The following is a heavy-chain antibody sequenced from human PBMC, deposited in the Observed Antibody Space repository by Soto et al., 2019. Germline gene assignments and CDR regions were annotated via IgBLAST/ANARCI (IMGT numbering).Heavy chain of an antibody. Sequence: GGSLRLSCAASGFTFTAHRMNWVRQAPGKGLEWVSSISSGSSSIFYADSLKGRFTISRDNARNSVFLQMNSLRAEDTAVYYCAKVGFSVLADLYFDYWGQGTLVTVSS. CDR1: GFTFTAHR. D-gene: IGHD3-10*01. CDR3: AKVGFSVLADLYFDY. J-gene: IGHJ4*02. CDR2: ISSGSSSI. V-gene: IGHV3-21*01.